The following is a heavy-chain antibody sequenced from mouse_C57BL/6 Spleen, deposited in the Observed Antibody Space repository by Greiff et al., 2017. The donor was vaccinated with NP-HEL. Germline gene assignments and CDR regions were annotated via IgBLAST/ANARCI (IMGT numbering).Heavy chain of an antibody. Sequence: QVQLKQSGPELVKPGASVKLSCKASGYTFTSYDINWVKQRPGQGLEWLGWIYPRDGSTKYNEKFKGKATLTVGTSSSTAYMELRSLASEDSAVYFCARLEDWVYFDYWGQGTTLTVSS. J-gene: IGHJ2*01. V-gene: IGHV1-85*01. CDR3: ARLEDWVYFDY. CDR2: IYPRDGST. D-gene: IGHD4-1*01. CDR1: GYTFTSYD.